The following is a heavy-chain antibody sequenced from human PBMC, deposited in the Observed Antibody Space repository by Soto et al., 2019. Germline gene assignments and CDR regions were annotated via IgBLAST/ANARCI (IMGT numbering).Heavy chain of an antibody. CDR2: IMPIFGPT. V-gene: IGHV1-69*01. D-gene: IGHD2-2*01. CDR3: ARDTVAPDAVGGRDFDV. CDR1: GGTLSSYI. Sequence: QVQLVQSGAEVKKPGSSVKVSCKASGGTLSSYIFTWVRQAPGQGLEWMGGIMPIFGPTSYAQKFQGRVTLTADESTGTAYMELRGLRSEDTAMVYCARDTVAPDAVGGRDFDVWGQGTMVTVSS. J-gene: IGHJ3*01.